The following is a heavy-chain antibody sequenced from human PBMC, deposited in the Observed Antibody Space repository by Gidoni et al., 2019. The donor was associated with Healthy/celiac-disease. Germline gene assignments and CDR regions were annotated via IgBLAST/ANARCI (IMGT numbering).Heavy chain of an antibody. CDR3: ARVGSIVVVTAEFDY. J-gene: IGHJ4*02. CDR2: ISYDGSNK. CDR1: GCTFSSYA. Sequence: QVQLVESGGGGVQPGRSLRLACAASGCTFSSYAMHWVRQAPGKGLEWVAVISYDGSNKYYADSVKGRFTISRDNSKNTLYLQMNSLRAEDTAVYYCARVGSIVVVTAEFDYWGQGTLVTVSS. D-gene: IGHD2-21*02. V-gene: IGHV3-30-3*01.